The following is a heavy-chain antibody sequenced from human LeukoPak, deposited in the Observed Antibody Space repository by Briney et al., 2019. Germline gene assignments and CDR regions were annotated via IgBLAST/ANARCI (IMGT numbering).Heavy chain of an antibody. V-gene: IGHV3-74*01. CDR1: GFTFSSYW. CDR3: LTIVETDLDAFDI. D-gene: IGHD2-21*01. CDR2: INTDGSST. J-gene: IGHJ3*02. Sequence: GGSLRLSCAASGFTFSSYWMHWVRQAPGKGLVWVSRINTDGSSTSYADSVKGRFTISRDNAKSTLYLQMSSLRAEDTAVYYCLTIVETDLDAFDIWGQGTKVTVSS.